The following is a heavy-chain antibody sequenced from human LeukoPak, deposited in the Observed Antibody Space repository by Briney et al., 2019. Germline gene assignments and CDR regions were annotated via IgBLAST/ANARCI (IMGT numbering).Heavy chain of an antibody. Sequence: GGSLRLSCAASGFTFSNYSMNWVRQAPGKGLEWVTSISLGSSYIYYADSVKGRFTISKDNSKNTLYLQMNNLRAEDTAVYYCAKPLEKYTYGGNFDYWGQGILVTVSS. V-gene: IGHV3-21*04. CDR3: AKPLEKYTYGGNFDY. D-gene: IGHD4-23*01. CDR2: ISLGSSYI. CDR1: GFTFSNYS. J-gene: IGHJ4*02.